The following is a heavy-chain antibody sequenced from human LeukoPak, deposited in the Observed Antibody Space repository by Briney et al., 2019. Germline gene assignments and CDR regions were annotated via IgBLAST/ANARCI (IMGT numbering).Heavy chain of an antibody. CDR1: GGSISSYY. J-gene: IGHJ4*02. Sequence: SETLSLTCTVSGGSISSYYWSWIRQPPGKGLEWIGYIYYSGSTNYNPSLKSRVTISVDTSKNQFSLKLSSVTAADTAVYYCARYCSSTSWVGREEYYFDYWGQGTLVTVSS. V-gene: IGHV4-59*01. CDR2: IYYSGST. CDR3: ARYCSSTSWVGREEYYFDY. D-gene: IGHD2-2*01.